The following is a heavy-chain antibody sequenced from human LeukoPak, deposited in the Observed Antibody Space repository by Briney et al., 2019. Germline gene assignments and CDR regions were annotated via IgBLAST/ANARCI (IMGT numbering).Heavy chain of an antibody. CDR3: ARPRATKLVDDGFDI. V-gene: IGHV1-2*06. D-gene: IGHD1-26*01. Sequence: ASVKVSCKASGYTFTDYYIHLVRQAPGQGLEWMGRINPDSGGTNFAQKFQARVTVTRDTSISTAYMELSTLRSDDTAVYYCARPRATKLVDDGFDIWGQGTIVTVSS. CDR2: INPDSGGT. CDR1: GYTFTDYY. J-gene: IGHJ3*02.